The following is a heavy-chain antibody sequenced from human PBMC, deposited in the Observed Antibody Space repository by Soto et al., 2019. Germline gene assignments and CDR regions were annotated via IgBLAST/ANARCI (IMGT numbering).Heavy chain of an antibody. CDR3: ARHGIGHDNYETTGYYFDH. J-gene: IGHJ4*02. Sequence: QVQLSQFGAEVKKPGASVKVSCKASGYSFTNFHIHWVRQAPGQGLEWMGMIDPSGGITRDAQRLQGRITMTRDASTSTVYMELRSLTSDDPAVYYCARHGIGHDNYETTGYYFDHWGQGTLVTVSS. CDR1: GYSFTNFH. CDR2: IDPSGGIT. D-gene: IGHD3-22*01. V-gene: IGHV1-46*01.